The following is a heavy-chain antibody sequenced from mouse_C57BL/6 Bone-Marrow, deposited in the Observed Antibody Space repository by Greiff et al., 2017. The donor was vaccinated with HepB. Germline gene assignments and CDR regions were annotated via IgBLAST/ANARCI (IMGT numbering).Heavy chain of an antibody. D-gene: IGHD1-1*01. V-gene: IGHV5-6*01. CDR1: GFTFSSYG. CDR2: ISSGGSYT. CDR3: ARPITTVVVRYFDV. Sequence: EVKLVESGGDLVKPGGSLKLSCAASGFTFSSYGMSWVRQTPDKRLEWVATISSGGSYTYYPESVKGRFTISRDNAKKTLYLQMSSLKYEDTAMYYCARPITTVVVRYFDVWGTGTTVTVSS. J-gene: IGHJ1*03.